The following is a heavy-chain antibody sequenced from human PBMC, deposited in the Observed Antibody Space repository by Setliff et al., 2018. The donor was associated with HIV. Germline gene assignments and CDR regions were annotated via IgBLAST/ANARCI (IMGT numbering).Heavy chain of an antibody. D-gene: IGHD3-3*01. CDR3: AKDYTPTFWEYNWFDL. CDR2: ISGSGIST. V-gene: IGHV3-23*01. J-gene: IGHJ5*02. CDR1: GFTFSYHA. Sequence: HPGGSLRLSCAASGFTFSYHAMTWVRQAPGKGLEWVSGISGSGISTYNADSVKGRFTISRDNSNNTMFLQMNNLRAEDTAFYYCAKDYTPTFWEYNWFDLWGQGTLVTVSS.